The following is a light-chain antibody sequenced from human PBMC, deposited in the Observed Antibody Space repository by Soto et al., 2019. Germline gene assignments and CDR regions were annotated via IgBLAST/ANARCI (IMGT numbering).Light chain of an antibody. CDR3: QQYNSYPFT. CDR2: DAS. Sequence: DFQMTQSPSPLSASVGDRVTITCRASQSISTWLAWYQQKPGKAPNLLIYDASSLESGVPSRFSGSRSGTELTLAITSLQADDIATYYCQQYNSYPFTCGPGTKVDIK. V-gene: IGKV1-5*01. CDR1: QSISTW. J-gene: IGKJ3*01.